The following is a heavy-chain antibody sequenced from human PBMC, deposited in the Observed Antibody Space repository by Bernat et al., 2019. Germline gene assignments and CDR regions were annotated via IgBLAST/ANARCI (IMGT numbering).Heavy chain of an antibody. CDR1: GASIAGGSYH. D-gene: IGHD3-16*02. Sequence: QLQLQESGPRLVEPSQTLSLACTVTGASIAGGSYHWRWVRQYPGKGLEWIGFVSTSGSTSYNPSLKSRLSISLETSKNQFSVSLTSVTAADTAVYYCAKGDHLGELSHWGQGALVTVSS. CDR2: VSTSGST. J-gene: IGHJ4*02. CDR3: AKGDHLGELSH. V-gene: IGHV4-31*03.